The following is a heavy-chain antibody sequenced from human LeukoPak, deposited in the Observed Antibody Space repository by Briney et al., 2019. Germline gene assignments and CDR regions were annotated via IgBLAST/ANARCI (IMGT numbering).Heavy chain of an antibody. D-gene: IGHD6-19*01. CDR3: ATISSGWYSFDY. CDR1: DGSISSYY. Sequence: SETLSLTCTVSDGSISSYYWSWIRQPPGKGLEWIGYIYYSGSTNYNPSLKSRVAISVDTSKNHFSLKLSSVTAADTAMYYCATISSGWYSFDYWGQGTLVTVFS. CDR2: IYYSGST. J-gene: IGHJ4*02. V-gene: IGHV4-59*01.